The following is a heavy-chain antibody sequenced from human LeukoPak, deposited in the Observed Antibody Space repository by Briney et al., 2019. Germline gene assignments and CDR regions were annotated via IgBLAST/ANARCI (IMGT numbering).Heavy chain of an antibody. D-gene: IGHD2-2*01. CDR1: GFTFSRYW. CDR3: AKKGYCSSTSCLSPAEN. V-gene: IGHV3-7*03. Sequence: GGSLRLSCAASGFTFSRYWMNWVRQAPGKGLEWVANIKQDGSAQNYVDSVKGRFTISRDNAGNSLYLQMNSLRAEDTAVYYCAKKGYCSSTSCLSPAENWGQGTLVTVSS. CDR2: IKQDGSAQ. J-gene: IGHJ4*02.